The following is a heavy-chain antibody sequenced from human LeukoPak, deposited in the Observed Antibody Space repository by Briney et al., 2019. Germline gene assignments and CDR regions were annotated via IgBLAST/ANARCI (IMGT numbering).Heavy chain of an antibody. J-gene: IGHJ3*02. V-gene: IGHV1-24*01. CDR1: GDTLTELS. D-gene: IGHD3-22*01. CDR2: FDPEDGET. Sequence: ASVKGSCNVYGDTLTELSMHWLRQAPGKEIEWMGGFDPEDGETIYAQKFQGRVTMTEDTSTDTAYMELSSLRSEDTAVYYCATATYYDSSGYYSHALDIWGQVTMIIVSS. CDR3: ATATYYDSSGYYSHALDI.